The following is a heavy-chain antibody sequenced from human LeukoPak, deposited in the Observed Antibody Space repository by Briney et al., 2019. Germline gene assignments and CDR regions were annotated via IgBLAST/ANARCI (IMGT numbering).Heavy chain of an antibody. V-gene: IGHV3-23*01. CDR2: ISGSGGST. J-gene: IGHJ4*02. Sequence: GGSLRLSCAASGFTFSSYAMSWVRQAPGKGLEWVSAISGSGGSTYYADSVKGRFTISRDNSKNTLYLQMNSLRAEDTAVYYCAKPRTAYSSGWYLGYYFDYWGQGTLVTVSS. D-gene: IGHD6-19*01. CDR1: GFTFSSYA. CDR3: AKPRTAYSSGWYLGYYFDY.